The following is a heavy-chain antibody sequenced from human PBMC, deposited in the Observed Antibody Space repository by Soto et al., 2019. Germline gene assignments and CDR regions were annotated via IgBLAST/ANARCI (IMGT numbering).Heavy chain of an antibody. J-gene: IGHJ4*02. CDR3: ARDVNRRFDF. Sequence: PGGSLRLSCASSGLTFISYSMNWVRQAPGKGLEWVSYISSSSTAIYYADSVKGRFTISRDNAKNSLYLQMNSLRDEDTAVYYCARDVNRRFDFWGQGTPVTVSS. CDR2: ISSSSTAI. V-gene: IGHV3-48*02. CDR1: GLTFISYS.